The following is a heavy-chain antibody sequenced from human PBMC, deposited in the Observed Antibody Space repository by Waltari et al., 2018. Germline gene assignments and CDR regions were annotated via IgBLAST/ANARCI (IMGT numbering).Heavy chain of an antibody. J-gene: IGHJ6*03. CDR1: GFTFRIYA. Sequence: EAQLVESGGGLVQPGGSLRLSCAASGFTFRIYAMNWVRQAPGRGLEWVSTISGGGADTYYADSVKGRLTISRDNSKNTLFLQMSSLRAEDTALYYCTKLAAAGHYYHYYMDVWGKGTTVTVSS. CDR3: TKLAAAGHYYHYYMDV. CDR2: ISGGGADT. V-gene: IGHV3-23*04. D-gene: IGHD6-13*01.